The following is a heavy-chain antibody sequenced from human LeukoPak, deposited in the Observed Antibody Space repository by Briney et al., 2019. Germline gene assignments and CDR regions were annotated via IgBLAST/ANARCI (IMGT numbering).Heavy chain of an antibody. CDR1: GYSFTSYW. CDR2: IFPGDSDT. V-gene: IGHV5-51*01. Sequence: GESLKISCKGSGYSFTSYWIGWARQMPGKGLEWMGIIFPGDSDTRYSPSFQGQVTISADKSISTAYLQWSSLKASDTAMYYCARSFAMVRGVTHYDPWGQGTLVTVSS. CDR3: ARSFAMVRGVTHYDP. J-gene: IGHJ5*02. D-gene: IGHD3-10*01.